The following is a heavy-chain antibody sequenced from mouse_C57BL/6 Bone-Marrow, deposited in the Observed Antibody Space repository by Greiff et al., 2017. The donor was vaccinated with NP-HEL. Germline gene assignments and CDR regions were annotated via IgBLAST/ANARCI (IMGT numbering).Heavy chain of an antibody. D-gene: IGHD2-4*01. Sequence: QVQLKQPGAELVMPGASVKLSCKASGYTFTSYWMHWVKQRPGQGLEWIGEIDPSDSYTNYNQKFKVKSTLTVDKSSSTAYMQLSSLTSEDSAVYYCARAYDYDGFYAMDYWGQGTSVTVSS. CDR2: IDPSDSYT. J-gene: IGHJ4*01. V-gene: IGHV1-69*01. CDR1: GYTFTSYW. CDR3: ARAYDYDGFYAMDY.